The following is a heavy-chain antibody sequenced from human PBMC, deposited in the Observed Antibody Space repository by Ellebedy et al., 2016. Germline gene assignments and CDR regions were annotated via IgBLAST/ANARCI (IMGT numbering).Heavy chain of an antibody. J-gene: IGHJ3*02. V-gene: IGHV1-69*13. CDR1: GYTFTSYA. CDR3: ARDEGVGGAFDI. CDR2: IIPIFGTA. D-gene: IGHD3-3*01. Sequence: SVKVSCXASGYTFTSYAISWVRQAPGQGLEWMGGIIPIFGTANYAQKFQGGVTITADESTSTAYMELSSLRSEDTAVYYCARDEGVGGAFDIWGQGTMVTVSS.